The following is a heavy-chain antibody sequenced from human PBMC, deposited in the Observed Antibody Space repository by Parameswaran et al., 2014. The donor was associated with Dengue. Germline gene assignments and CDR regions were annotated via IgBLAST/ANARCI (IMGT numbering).Heavy chain of an antibody. J-gene: IGHJ6*02. CDR2: IKQDGSEK. CDR3: AREASDSSSWYGTDHGLVSYYYYGMDV. D-gene: IGHD6-13*01. Sequence: VRQAPGKGLEWVANIKQDGSEKYYVDSVKGRFTISRDNAKNSLYLQMNSLRAEDTAVYYCAREASDSSSWYGTDHGLVSYYYYGMDVWGQGTTVTVSS. V-gene: IGHV3-7*03.